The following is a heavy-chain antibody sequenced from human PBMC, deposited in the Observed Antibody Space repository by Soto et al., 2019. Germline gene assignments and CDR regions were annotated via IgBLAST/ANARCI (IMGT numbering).Heavy chain of an antibody. CDR2: ISGYNGNT. Sequence: ASVKVSCKASGYTFTDYGISWVRQAPGQGLEWMGWISGYNGNTEYAQKFQGRVTMTTDTPTNTAYMELRSLRSDDTAVYYCARDREYYYDSSGNYYYHYGLDVWGQGTTVTVSS. CDR1: GYTFTDYG. CDR3: ARDREYYYDSSGNYYYHYGLDV. D-gene: IGHD3-22*01. V-gene: IGHV1-18*04. J-gene: IGHJ6*02.